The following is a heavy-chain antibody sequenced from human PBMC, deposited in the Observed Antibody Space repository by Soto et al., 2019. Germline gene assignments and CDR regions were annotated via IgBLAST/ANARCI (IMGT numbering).Heavy chain of an antibody. D-gene: IGHD1-7*01. Sequence: ASVKVSCKASGYRFSSHGVTWVRQAPGQGLEWMGWISTYNGNTNYEQKIQDRVTMTTDTSTNTAYMEMRSLRSDDTAAYYCARSGNWNYASDYWGQGTLVTVSS. CDR1: GYRFSSHG. V-gene: IGHV1-18*01. CDR2: ISTYNGNT. J-gene: IGHJ4*02. CDR3: ARSGNWNYASDY.